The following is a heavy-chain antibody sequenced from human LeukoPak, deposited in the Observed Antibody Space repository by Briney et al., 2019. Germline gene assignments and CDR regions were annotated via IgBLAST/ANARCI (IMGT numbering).Heavy chain of an antibody. Sequence: ASVRVSCKASGFTFTDYYIHWVRQAPGQGLEWMGRINLNSGATNSAQKFQDKVTMTRDTSITTAYMELRSLTSDDTAIYYCARIYGWTTSGTYELTDYWGQGTLVTVSS. V-gene: IGHV1-2*06. J-gene: IGHJ4*02. CDR1: GFTFTDYY. CDR3: ARIYGWTTSGTYELTDY. D-gene: IGHD1-26*01. CDR2: INLNSGAT.